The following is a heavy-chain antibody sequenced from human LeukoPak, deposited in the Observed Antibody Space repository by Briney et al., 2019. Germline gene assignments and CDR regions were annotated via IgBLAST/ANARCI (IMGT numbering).Heavy chain of an antibody. CDR2: IKRDGSEK. CDR1: GFTFSSYW. CDR3: TSLFVYSSGSYFDY. J-gene: IGHJ4*02. D-gene: IGHD3-10*01. V-gene: IGHV3-7*02. Sequence: GGSLRLSCAASGFTFSSYWMGWVRQAPGKGLEWVANIKRDGSEKYYVDSVKGRFTISRDNAKNSLYLQMNSLRAEDTAVYYRTSLFVYSSGSYFDYWGQGTLVTVSS.